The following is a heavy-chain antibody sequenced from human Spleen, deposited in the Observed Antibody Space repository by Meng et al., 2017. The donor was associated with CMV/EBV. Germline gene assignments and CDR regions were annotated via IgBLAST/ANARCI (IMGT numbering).Heavy chain of an antibody. Sequence: SETLSLTCTVSGGSISSYYWSWIRQPPGKGLEWIGYIYYSGSTNYNPSLKSRVTISVDKSKNQFSQKVTSVTAADTAVYYCARAMDIYCTTNSCYQTCYYYAMDVWGQGTTVTVSS. D-gene: IGHD2-2*01. V-gene: IGHV4-59*01. CDR2: IYYSGST. CDR3: ARAMDIYCTTNSCYQTCYYYAMDV. J-gene: IGHJ6*02. CDR1: GGSISSYY.